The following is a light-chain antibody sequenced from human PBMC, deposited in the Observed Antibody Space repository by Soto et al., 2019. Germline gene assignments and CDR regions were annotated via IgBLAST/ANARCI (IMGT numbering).Light chain of an antibody. Sequence: TKPASGSRVDGGGRSISRTRTSSDVGGYNYVSWYQQHPGKAPKLMIYDVSNRPSGVSNRFSGSKSGNTASLTISGLQAEDEADYYCSSHTSSSTRAFGTRTKVTV. J-gene: IGLJ1*01. CDR1: SSDVGGYNY. V-gene: IGLV2-14*01. CDR3: SSHTSSSTRA. CDR2: DVS.